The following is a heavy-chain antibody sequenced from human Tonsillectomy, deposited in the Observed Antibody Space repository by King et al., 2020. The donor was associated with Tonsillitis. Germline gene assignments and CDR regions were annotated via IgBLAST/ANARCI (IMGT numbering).Heavy chain of an antibody. CDR3: AKEDYGDSNFDY. V-gene: IGHV3-23*04. Sequence: EVQLVESGGGLVQPGGSLRLSCSASGFTFSSNSMSWVSQAPGKGLEWVSAISGSGGSTYYADSAKGRVTIARDHSKNTLYLQMNRLRAEDTAVYYCAKEDYGDSNFDYWGQGTLVTVAS. CDR2: ISGSGGST. D-gene: IGHD4-17*01. CDR1: GFTFSSNS. J-gene: IGHJ4*02.